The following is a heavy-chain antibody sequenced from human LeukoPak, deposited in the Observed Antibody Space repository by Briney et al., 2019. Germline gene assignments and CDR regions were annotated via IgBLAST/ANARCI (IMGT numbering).Heavy chain of an antibody. J-gene: IGHJ4*02. CDR3: AAMIVPDRYFDY. CDR2: FDPEDGET. Sequence: ASVKVSCKVSGYTLTELSMHWVRQAPGKGLEWMGGFDPEDGETTYAQKFQGRVTMTEVTPTDTAYMELSSLRSEDTAVYSCAAMIVPDRYFDYWGQGTLVTVSS. V-gene: IGHV1-24*01. CDR1: GYTLTELS. D-gene: IGHD3-22*01.